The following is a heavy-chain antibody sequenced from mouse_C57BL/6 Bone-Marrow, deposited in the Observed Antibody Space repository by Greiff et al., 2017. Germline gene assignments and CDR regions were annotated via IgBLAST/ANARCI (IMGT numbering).Heavy chain of an antibody. V-gene: IGHV1-74*01. CDR2: IHPSGSDT. CDR3: ALGATVAY. D-gene: IGHD3-1*01. J-gene: IGHJ3*01. CDR1: GYTFTSYC. Sequence: VQLQQSGAELVKPGASVKVSCKASGYTFTSYCMHWVKQRPGQGLEWIGRIHPSGSDTNYNPKFKGKATFTVDKSSNTAYMQLSSLTSEDTAVYYCALGATVAYWGQGNLVTVSA.